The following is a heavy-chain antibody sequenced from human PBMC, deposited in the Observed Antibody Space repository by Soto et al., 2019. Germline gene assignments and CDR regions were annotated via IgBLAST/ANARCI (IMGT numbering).Heavy chain of an antibody. CDR3: VRDRDWAFDI. CDR2: FGTSRKYI. J-gene: IGHJ3*02. D-gene: IGHD3-9*01. Sequence: GWSLRLSCVASAYTFSEYSMNWVRQAPGKGLEWVSYFGTSRKYIFYADSVRGRFTISRDDAGNSLYLQLNSLRDEDTAVYYCVRDRDWAFDIWGQGTMVTVSS. V-gene: IGHV3-48*02. CDR1: AYTFSEYS.